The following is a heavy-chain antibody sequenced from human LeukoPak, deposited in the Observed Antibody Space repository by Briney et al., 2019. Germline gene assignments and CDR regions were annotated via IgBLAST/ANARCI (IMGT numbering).Heavy chain of an antibody. D-gene: IGHD6-13*01. Sequence: GGSLRLSCAASRLAFSSYAFHWVRQAPGKGLEWVAIISYDGTDKYYGGSVKGRFTISRDNSKNTLYLQMNSLRAEDTAVYYCARVPRNASSWEVDYWGQGTLVTVSS. V-gene: IGHV3-30*04. CDR2: ISYDGTDK. CDR3: ARVPRNASSWEVDY. CDR1: RLAFSSYA. J-gene: IGHJ4*02.